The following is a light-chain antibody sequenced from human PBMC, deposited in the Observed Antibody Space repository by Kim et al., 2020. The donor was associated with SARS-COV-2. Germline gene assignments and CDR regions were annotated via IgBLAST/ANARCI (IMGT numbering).Light chain of an antibody. CDR1: NSNIKSNT. J-gene: IGLJ3*02. Sequence: QSVLTQPPSASGTPGQRVTISCSGGNSNIKSNTVNWLQQLPGTAPKLLIYGHNRRPTGVPDRFSGSTSGTSASLAISGLQSADEADYYCASWDDSLNEVVFGGGTQLTVL. V-gene: IGLV1-44*01. CDR2: GHN. CDR3: ASWDDSLNEVV.